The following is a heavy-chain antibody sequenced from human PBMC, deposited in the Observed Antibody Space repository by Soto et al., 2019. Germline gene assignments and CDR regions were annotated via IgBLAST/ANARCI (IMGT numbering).Heavy chain of an antibody. Sequence: QVQLVQSGAEVKKPGSSVKVSCKASGGTFSSYAISWVRQAPGQGLEWMGAIIHICGTANYAQKFQGRGTIAADKSTSTASMELSSVRSEDTPVYYCARDRSSGYSYGYGIGFWFDPWGQGTLVTVSS. V-gene: IGHV1-69*06. CDR3: ARDRSSGYSYGYGIGFWFDP. CDR2: IIHICGTA. D-gene: IGHD5-18*01. J-gene: IGHJ5*02. CDR1: GGTFSSYA.